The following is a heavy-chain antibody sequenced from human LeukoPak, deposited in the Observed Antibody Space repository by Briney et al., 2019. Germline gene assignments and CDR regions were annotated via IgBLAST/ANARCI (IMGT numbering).Heavy chain of an antibody. CDR3: AREITIFGGVFGFDL. D-gene: IGHD3-3*01. CDR1: GFTFSKHW. J-gene: IGHJ4*02. CDR2: IKEDGSEK. V-gene: IGHV3-7*01. Sequence: GGSLRLSCAASGFTFSKHWMTWVRQAPGKGLEWVASIKEDGSEKYYVDSVEGRFTISRDNAENSLSLQMNSLRVADTALYYCAREITIFGGVFGFDLWGQGTLVTVSS.